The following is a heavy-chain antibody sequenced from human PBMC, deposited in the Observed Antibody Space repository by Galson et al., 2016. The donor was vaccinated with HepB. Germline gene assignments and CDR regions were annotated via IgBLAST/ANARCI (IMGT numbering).Heavy chain of an antibody. Sequence: TLSLTCSVSVASISSGGYFWSWLRHFPGKGLEWMGHIYYRGTTSYNSSLKSQLTIRIDTSKNQFSLTLASVTAADTAVYYCARDHGYYGSGDQNWFAPWGRGILVTVSS. CDR1: VASISSGGYF. CDR2: IYYRGTT. D-gene: IGHD3-10*01. J-gene: IGHJ5*02. CDR3: ARDHGYYGSGDQNWFAP. V-gene: IGHV4-31*01.